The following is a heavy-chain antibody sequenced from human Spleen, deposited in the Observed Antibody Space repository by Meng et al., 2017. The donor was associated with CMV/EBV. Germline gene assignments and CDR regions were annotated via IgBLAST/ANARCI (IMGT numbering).Heavy chain of an antibody. Sequence: ASVKVSCKASGYTFTNYYMHWVRQAPGQGLEWMGIINPRGGSTSYAQRFQGRVTLTRDTSTSTVYMELSSLRAEDTAIYYCAKSSGFYLGGVESIDYWGQGTLVTVSS. J-gene: IGHJ4*02. V-gene: IGHV1-46*01. CDR1: GYTFTNYY. CDR3: AKSSGFYLGGVESIDY. D-gene: IGHD3-22*01. CDR2: INPRGGST.